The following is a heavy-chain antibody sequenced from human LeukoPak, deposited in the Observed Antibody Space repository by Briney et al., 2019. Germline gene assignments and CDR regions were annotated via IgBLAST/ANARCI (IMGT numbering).Heavy chain of an antibody. CDR3: AARYCSGGSCHYYYGMDV. CDR2: IIPIFGTA. Sequence: ASVKVSCKASGGTFSSYAISWVRHAPGQGLEWMGGIIPIFGTANYAQKFQGRVTITADESTSTAYMELSSLRSEDTAVYYCAARYCSGGSCHYYYGMDVWGQGTTVTVSS. J-gene: IGHJ6*02. CDR1: GGTFSSYA. D-gene: IGHD2-15*01. V-gene: IGHV1-69*13.